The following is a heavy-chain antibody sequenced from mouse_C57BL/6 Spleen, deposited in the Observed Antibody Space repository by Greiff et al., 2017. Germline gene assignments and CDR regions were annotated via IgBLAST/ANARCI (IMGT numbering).Heavy chain of an antibody. CDR1: GYTFTSYW. V-gene: IGHV1-55*01. Sequence: QVQLQQPGAELVKPGASVKMSCKASGYTFTSYWITWVKQRPGQGLEWIGDIYPGSGSTNYNEKFKSKATLTGDTSSSTAYMQLSSLTSDDSAVYYGARFYDYSDYWGQGTTLTVSS. CDR3: ARFYDYSDY. J-gene: IGHJ2*01. D-gene: IGHD2-3*01. CDR2: IYPGSGST.